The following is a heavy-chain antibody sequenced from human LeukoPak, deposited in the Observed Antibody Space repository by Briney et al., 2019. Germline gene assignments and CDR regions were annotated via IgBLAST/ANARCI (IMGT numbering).Heavy chain of an antibody. Sequence: PGGSLRLSCAASGFTFSDNYMSWIRQAPGKGLEWVSYISSSGNTTYNADSVKGRFSITRDNAKNSLYLQMNSLRAEDTAVYYCARVGSWFRRSFDYWGQGTLVTVSS. CDR3: ARVGSWFRRSFDY. V-gene: IGHV3-11*04. CDR2: ISSSGNTT. D-gene: IGHD6-13*01. CDR1: GFTFSDNY. J-gene: IGHJ4*02.